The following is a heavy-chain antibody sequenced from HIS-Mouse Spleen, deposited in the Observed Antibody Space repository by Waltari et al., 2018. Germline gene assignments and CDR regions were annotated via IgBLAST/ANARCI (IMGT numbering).Heavy chain of an antibody. CDR1: GGSISSSSYY. CDR2: IYYSGST. Sequence: QLQLQASGPGLVKPSETLSLTCTVSGGSISSSSYYWGWIRRPPGKGLEWIGSIYYSGSTYYNPSLKSRVTISVDTSKNQFSLKLSSVTAADTAVYYCAREIPYSSSWYDWYFDLWGRGTLVTVSS. J-gene: IGHJ2*01. V-gene: IGHV4-39*07. D-gene: IGHD6-13*01. CDR3: AREIPYSSSWYDWYFDL.